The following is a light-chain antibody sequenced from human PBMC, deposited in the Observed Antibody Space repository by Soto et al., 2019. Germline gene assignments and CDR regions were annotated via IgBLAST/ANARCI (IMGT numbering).Light chain of an antibody. J-gene: IGKJ5*01. CDR3: QQLNSHPIT. CDR2: AAS. V-gene: IGKV1-9*01. Sequence: IQLTQSPSSLSASVGDRVTISCGASQGISSYLAWYQQKPGKAPKLLIYAASTLQRRVPSRFSGSGSGTDFTLTISSLQPEDFATYYCQQLNSHPITFGQGTRLEIK. CDR1: QGISSY.